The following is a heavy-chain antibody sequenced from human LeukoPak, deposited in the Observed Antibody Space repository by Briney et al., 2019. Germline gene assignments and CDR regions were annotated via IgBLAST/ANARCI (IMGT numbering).Heavy chain of an antibody. V-gene: IGHV1-2*02. J-gene: IGHJ4*02. CDR2: INPNSGGT. D-gene: IGHD2-15*01. Sequence: ASVKVSCKASGYTFTGHYMHWVRQAPGQGLEWMGWINPNSGGTNYAQKFQGRVTMTRDTSISTAYMELSRLRSDDTAVYYCARACDDIVVVVAADYYFDYWGQGTLVTVSS. CDR3: ARACDDIVVVVAADYYFDY. CDR1: GYTFTGHY.